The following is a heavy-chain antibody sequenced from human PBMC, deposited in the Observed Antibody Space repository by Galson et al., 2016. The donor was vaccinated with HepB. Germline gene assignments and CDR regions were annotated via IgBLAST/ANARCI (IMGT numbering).Heavy chain of an antibody. CDR2: ISPDASKK. CDR1: GFDFSSYT. V-gene: IGHV3-30*04. J-gene: IGHJ6*02. CDR3: VREGNWNDDSKGGMDV. D-gene: IGHD1-1*01. Sequence: SLRLSCAASGFDFSSYTMHWVRQAPGKGLEWVAVISPDASKKYYGDSAKGRFTISRDNSKNTMSLQMNSLRGEDTAAYYCVREGNWNDDSKGGMDVWGQGTTVTASS.